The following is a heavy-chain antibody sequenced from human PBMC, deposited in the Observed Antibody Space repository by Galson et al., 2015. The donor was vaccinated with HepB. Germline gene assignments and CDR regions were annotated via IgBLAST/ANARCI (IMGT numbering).Heavy chain of an antibody. CDR3: AKTSYCDGGPCFSGYFDS. D-gene: IGHD2-21*01. CDR2: IVGSGEST. J-gene: IGHJ4*02. CDR1: GITFSTYV. V-gene: IGHV3-23*01. Sequence: SLRLSCAAPGITFSTYVMSWVRQAPGKGLEWVSSIVGSGESTFYADSVKGRFTISRDNSRNTLYLQTNRLRADDTAIYYCAKTSYCDGGPCFSGYFDSWGQGTLVAVSS.